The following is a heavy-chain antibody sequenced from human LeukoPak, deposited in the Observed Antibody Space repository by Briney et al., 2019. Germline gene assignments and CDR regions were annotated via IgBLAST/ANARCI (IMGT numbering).Heavy chain of an antibody. CDR3: ARVAVAGEIDY. V-gene: IGHV1-18*04. D-gene: IGHD6-19*01. CDR1: GYTFTGYY. CDR2: ISLYNPKT. Sequence: ASVKVSCKASGYTFTGYYMHWVRQAPGQGLDWMGWISLYNPKTSYAQKFQGRVTMTTDTSTSTAYMELRSLRSDDTAMYYCARVAVAGEIDYWGQGTLVTVSS. J-gene: IGHJ4*02.